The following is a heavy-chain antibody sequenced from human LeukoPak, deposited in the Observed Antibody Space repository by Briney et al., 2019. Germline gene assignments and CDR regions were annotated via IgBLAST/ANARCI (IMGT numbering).Heavy chain of an antibody. Sequence: GGSLRLSCAASGFTVSSNYMSWVRQAPGKGLEWVSVIYSGGSTYYADSVKGRFTISRDNSKNTPYLQMNSLRAEDTAVYYCARWVYGAYFDYWGQGTLVTVSS. D-gene: IGHD4-17*01. V-gene: IGHV3-66*01. J-gene: IGHJ4*02. CDR3: ARWVYGAYFDY. CDR1: GFTVSSNY. CDR2: IYSGGST.